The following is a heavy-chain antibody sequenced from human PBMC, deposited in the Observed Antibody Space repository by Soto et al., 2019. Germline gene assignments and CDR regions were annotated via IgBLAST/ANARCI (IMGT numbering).Heavy chain of an antibody. D-gene: IGHD3-22*01. Sequence: QVQLVESGGGLVKPGGSLRLSCAASGFTFSDYCMSWIRQAPGKGLEWISYISSSSDYTNYADSVKGRFTISRDNAKNSLYLQMNSLRAEDTAVYYCAREDYYDGSGYYSYWGQRTIVSVSS. J-gene: IGHJ4*02. CDR2: ISSSSDYT. CDR3: AREDYYDGSGYYSY. CDR1: GFTFSDYC. V-gene: IGHV3-11*05.